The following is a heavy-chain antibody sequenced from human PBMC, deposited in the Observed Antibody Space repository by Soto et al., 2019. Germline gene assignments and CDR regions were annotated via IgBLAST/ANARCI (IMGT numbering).Heavy chain of an antibody. V-gene: IGHV3-30-3*01. CDR3: ARSPDSVSGLDY. Sequence: QVQLVESGGGVVQPGGSLRLSCVGSGFTFSSHAIHWVRQAPGKGLEWEALITYDGIDKYYADSVKGRFTISRDNSKNTVYLQMNSLRPEDTAIYYCARSPDSVSGLDYWGQGTLVTVSS. CDR1: GFTFSSHA. CDR2: ITYDGIDK. J-gene: IGHJ4*02. D-gene: IGHD2-21*01.